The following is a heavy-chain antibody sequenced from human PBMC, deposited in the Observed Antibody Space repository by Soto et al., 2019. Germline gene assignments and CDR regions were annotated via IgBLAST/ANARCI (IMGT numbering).Heavy chain of an antibody. CDR1: GYTFTSYD. CDR2: ISAYNGDT. CDR3: ARAQYSSGWYGVDY. Sequence: QVQLVQSGAEVKKPGASVKVSCKASGYTFTSYDINWVRQAPGQGLEWMGWISAYNGDTNYAQKLQGRVTMTADKSASTAYMELRGVGSDDTAVYYCARAQYSSGWYGVDYWGQGTLVTVSS. J-gene: IGHJ4*02. V-gene: IGHV1-18*01. D-gene: IGHD6-19*01.